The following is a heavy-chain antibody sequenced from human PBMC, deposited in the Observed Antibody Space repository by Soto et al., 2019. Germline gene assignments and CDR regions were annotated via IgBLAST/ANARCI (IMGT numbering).Heavy chain of an antibody. V-gene: IGHV1-2*02. J-gene: IGHJ2*01. CDR1: GYPFTGYY. CDR3: ARVHAVTTLYFDL. D-gene: IGHD4-17*01. Sequence: XSVKVACKASGYPFTGYYMDWGRQAPGQGLEWMGWINPNSGGTNYAQKFQGRVTMTRDTSISTAYMELSRLRSDDTAVYYCARVHAVTTLYFDLSGRGTLVTAPQ. CDR2: INPNSGGT.